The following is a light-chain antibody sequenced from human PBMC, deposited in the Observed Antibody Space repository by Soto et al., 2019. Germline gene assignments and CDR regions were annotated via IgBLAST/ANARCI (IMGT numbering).Light chain of an antibody. V-gene: IGKV1-27*01. CDR2: AAS. CDR1: QGISNY. Sequence: DIQVTQSPSSLSASVGDRVTITCRASQGISNYLAWYQQKPGKVPKLLIYAASTLQSGVPSRFSGSGSGTDFTFTISSLQPEDVATYYCQKYNSALITFGQGTRLEIK. J-gene: IGKJ5*01. CDR3: QKYNSALIT.